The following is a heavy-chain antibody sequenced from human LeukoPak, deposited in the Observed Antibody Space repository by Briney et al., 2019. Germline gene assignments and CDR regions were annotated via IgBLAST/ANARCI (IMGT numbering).Heavy chain of an antibody. D-gene: IGHD5-18*01. Sequence: GGSLRLSCAASGFTFRSYVMSWVRQAPGKGLEWVANIKQDGSEKYYVDSVKGRFTISRDNAKNSLYLQMNSLRAEDTAVYYCARGRSGMVIVYWGQGTLVTVSS. V-gene: IGHV3-7*03. CDR1: GFTFRSYV. J-gene: IGHJ4*02. CDR3: ARGRSGMVIVY. CDR2: IKQDGSEK.